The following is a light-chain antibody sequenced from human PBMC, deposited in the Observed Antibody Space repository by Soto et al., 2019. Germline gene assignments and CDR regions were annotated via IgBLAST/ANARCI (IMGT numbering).Light chain of an antibody. CDR2: EVS. CDR1: SSDVGGYNS. J-gene: IGLJ1*01. CDR3: SSYTSTSSYV. V-gene: IGLV2-14*03. Sequence: VLTQPASVSGSPGQSITVSCTGTSSDVGGYNSVSWYQQHPGKPPKLIIYEVSNRPSGVSDRFSGSKSGNTASLTISGLQAEDEADYYCSSYTSTSSYVFATGTKVT.